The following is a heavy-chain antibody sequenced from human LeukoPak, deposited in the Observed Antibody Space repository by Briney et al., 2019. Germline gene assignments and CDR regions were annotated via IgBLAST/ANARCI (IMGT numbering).Heavy chain of an antibody. CDR3: ARDLFPGVSYGYYFDY. D-gene: IGHD2-21*01. V-gene: IGHV3-48*03. CDR1: GFTFSAYE. J-gene: IGHJ4*02. CDR2: IGSSGSTV. Sequence: GGSLRLSCAASGFTFSAYEMNWVRQAPGKGLEWVSYIGSSGSTVYYADSVKGRFTISRDNAKNSLYLQMNSLRAEDTAVYYCARDLFPGVSYGYYFDYWGQGTLVTVSS.